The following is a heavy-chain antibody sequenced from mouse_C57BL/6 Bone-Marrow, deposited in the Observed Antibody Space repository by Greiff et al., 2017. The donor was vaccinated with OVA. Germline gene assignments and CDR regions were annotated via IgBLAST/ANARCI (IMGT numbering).Heavy chain of an antibody. D-gene: IGHD1-1*01. CDR3: ARITTVVAPYFDY. V-gene: IGHV1-4*01. CDR1: GYTFTSYT. J-gene: IGHJ2*01. Sequence: VHLVESGAELARPGASVKMSCKASGYTFTSYTMHWVKQRPGQGLEWIGYINPSSGYTKYNQKFKDKATLTADKSSSTAYMQLSSLTSEDSAVYYCARITTVVAPYFDYWGQGTTLTVSS. CDR2: INPSSGYT.